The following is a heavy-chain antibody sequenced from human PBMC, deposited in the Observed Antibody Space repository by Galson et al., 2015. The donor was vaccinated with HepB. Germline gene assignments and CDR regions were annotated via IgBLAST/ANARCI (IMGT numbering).Heavy chain of an antibody. CDR1: GYTFTRNG. CDR2: ISANGGNT. J-gene: IGHJ3*02. CDR3: ARDVRYAFEM. V-gene: IGHV1-18*01. D-gene: IGHD3-10*02. Sequence: SVKVSCKASGYTFTRNGISWVRQAPGQGLEWMGWISANGGNTHYAQKFQDRLTMTTETSTSTAYMELRSLTPDDTAVYYCARDVRYAFEMWSQGTMVTVSS.